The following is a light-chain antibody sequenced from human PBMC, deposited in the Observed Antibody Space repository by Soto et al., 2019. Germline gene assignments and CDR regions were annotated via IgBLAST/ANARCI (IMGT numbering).Light chain of an antibody. CDR2: EVS. Sequence: QSVLTQPPSVSGSPGQSVTISCTGTSSDVGSYNRVSWYQQPPGTAPKLMIYEVSNRPSGVPDRFSGSKSGNTASLTISGRPAEDEDDYYCSSSTSSSTYVFGTGTKLTVL. V-gene: IGLV2-18*02. CDR1: SSDVGSYNR. CDR3: SSSTSSSTYV. J-gene: IGLJ1*01.